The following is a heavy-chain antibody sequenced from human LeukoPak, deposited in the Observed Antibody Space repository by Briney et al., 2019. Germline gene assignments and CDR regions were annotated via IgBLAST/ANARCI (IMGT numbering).Heavy chain of an antibody. Sequence: SETLSLTCTVSGGSISSYYWSWIRQPPGKGLEWIGYIYYSGSTNYNPSLKSRVTISVDTSKNQFSLKLSSVTAADTAVYYCARERLGDRYSYGLDYWGQGTLVTVSS. J-gene: IGHJ4*02. CDR3: ARERLGDRYSYGLDY. V-gene: IGHV4-59*01. CDR2: IYYSGST. D-gene: IGHD5-18*01. CDR1: GGSISSYY.